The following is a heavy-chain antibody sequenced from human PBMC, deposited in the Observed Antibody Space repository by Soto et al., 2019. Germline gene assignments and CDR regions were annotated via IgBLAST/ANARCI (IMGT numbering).Heavy chain of an antibody. J-gene: IGHJ4*02. CDR1: GFSLSTSGVG. V-gene: IGHV2-5*01. CDR2: IYWNDGK. CDR3: AHRRGSDYYDSSGFFDY. D-gene: IGHD3-22*01. Sequence: QITLKESGPTLVKPTQTLTLTCTFSGFSLSTSGVGVGWIRQPPGKALEWLALIYWNDGKRYSPSLKSRLTITKDTSKNQVVLTMTNMDPVDTATYYCAHRRGSDYYDSSGFFDYWGQGTLVTVSS.